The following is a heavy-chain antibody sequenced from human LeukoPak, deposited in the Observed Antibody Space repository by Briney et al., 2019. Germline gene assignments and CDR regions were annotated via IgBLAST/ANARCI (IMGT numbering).Heavy chain of an antibody. D-gene: IGHD6-19*01. V-gene: IGHV1-69*06. CDR2: IIPIFGTA. J-gene: IGHJ4*02. CDR3: AKFYDYIAVAGTNHFDY. Sequence: SVKVSCKASGGTFSSYAISWVRQAPGQGLEWMGGIIPIFGTANYAQKFQGRVTITADKSTSTAYMELSSLRSEDTAVYYCAKFYDYIAVAGTNHFDYWGQGTLVTVSS. CDR1: GGTFSSYA.